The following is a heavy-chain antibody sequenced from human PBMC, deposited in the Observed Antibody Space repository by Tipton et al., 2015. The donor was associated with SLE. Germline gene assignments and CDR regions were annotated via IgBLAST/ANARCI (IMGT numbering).Heavy chain of an antibody. J-gene: IGHJ6*03. CDR1: GASISNGGYS. CDR2: IYHGGST. Sequence: TLSLTCAVSGASISNGGYSWSWLRQPPGKGLEYIGFIYHGGSTYYNPSLKSRVTISVDTSKKQLSLKLNSVNAADTAVYYCAREGQSSSWYSDSMIYYSCMAVGVKGTTVSVSS. CDR3: AREGQSSSWYSDSMIYYSCMAV. D-gene: IGHD2-21*02. V-gene: IGHV4-30-2*01.